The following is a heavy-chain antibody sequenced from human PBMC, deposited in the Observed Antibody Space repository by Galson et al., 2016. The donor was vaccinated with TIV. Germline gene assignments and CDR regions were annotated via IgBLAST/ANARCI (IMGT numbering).Heavy chain of an antibody. D-gene: IGHD3-22*01. V-gene: IGHV1-2*02. CDR2: INPNSGGT. J-gene: IGHJ4*02. Sequence: SVKVSCKASGYTFTDYYVHWVRQAPGQGLEWMGWINPNSGGTIYAHKFQGRVTMTRDTSISTAFMGVKKLRYADTALYFCARDDGSTSGSNFWGQGTLVTVSS. CDR1: GYTFTDYY. CDR3: ARDDGSTSGSNF.